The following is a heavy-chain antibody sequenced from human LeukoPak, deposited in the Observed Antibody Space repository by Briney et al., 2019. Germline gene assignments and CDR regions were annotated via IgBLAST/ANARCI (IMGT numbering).Heavy chain of an antibody. V-gene: IGHV3-74*01. Sequence: GGSLRLSCAASGFTFSRYWMHWVRQAPGKGLVWVSRINSDGSSTSYADSVKGRFTISRDNAKNTLYLQMNRLRAEDTAVYYCARGDYGSGSYEFDYWGQGTLVTVSS. CDR1: GFTFSRYW. J-gene: IGHJ4*02. CDR2: INSDGSST. CDR3: ARGDYGSGSYEFDY. D-gene: IGHD3-10*01.